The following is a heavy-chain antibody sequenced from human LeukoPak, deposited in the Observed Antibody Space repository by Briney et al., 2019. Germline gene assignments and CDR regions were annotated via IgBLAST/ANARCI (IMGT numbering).Heavy chain of an antibody. Sequence: PGGSLRLSCAASGFSVSRNYMTWVRQAPGEGLEWVSLIYSGGSTSYADSVKGRFTISRDNSKNTLYLQMNSLRAEDTAVYYCAKPPPDNYHYYYGMDVWGQGTTVTVS. V-gene: IGHV3-66*04. CDR2: IYSGGST. CDR3: AKPPPDNYHYYYGMDV. J-gene: IGHJ6*02. CDR1: GFSVSRNY.